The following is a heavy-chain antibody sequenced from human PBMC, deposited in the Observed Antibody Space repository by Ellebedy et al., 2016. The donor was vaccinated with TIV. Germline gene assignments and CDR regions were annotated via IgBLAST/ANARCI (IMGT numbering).Heavy chain of an antibody. Sequence: MPSETLSLTCTVSGGSISSYYWSWIRQPAGKGLEWIGLIYTSGRTNYNPSLESRVIVSVDTSKSQFSLKLRSVTAADTALYYCARGPQYSSAWYDRRAGFDYWGQGTLVTVAS. D-gene: IGHD6-13*01. V-gene: IGHV4-4*07. CDR3: ARGPQYSSAWYDRRAGFDY. J-gene: IGHJ4*02. CDR2: IYTSGRT. CDR1: GGSISSYY.